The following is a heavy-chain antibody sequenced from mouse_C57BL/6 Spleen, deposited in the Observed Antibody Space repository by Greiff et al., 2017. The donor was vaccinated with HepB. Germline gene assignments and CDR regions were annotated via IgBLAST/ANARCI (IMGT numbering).Heavy chain of an antibody. J-gene: IGHJ2*01. CDR2: IDPSDSYT. V-gene: IGHV1-69*01. D-gene: IGHD1-1*01. CDR1: GYTFTSYW. CDR3: ARYYGSSYWEFDY. Sequence: QVQLQQPGAELVMPGASVKLSCKASGYTFTSYWMHWVKQRPGQGLEWIGEIDPSDSYTNYNQKFKGKSTLTVDKSSSTAYMQLSSLTSEDSAVYYCARYYGSSYWEFDYWGQGTTLTVSS.